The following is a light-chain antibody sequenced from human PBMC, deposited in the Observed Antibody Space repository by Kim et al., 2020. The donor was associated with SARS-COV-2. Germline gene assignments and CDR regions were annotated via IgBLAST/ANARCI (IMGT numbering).Light chain of an antibody. CDR2: DVT. Sequence: SIPISGTGTTNDVSGFNYVSWYQQHPGKAPKLIIFDVTNRPSGVSNRFSGSKSGNTASLTISGLQAADEADYYCSSYITRTGLYVFGAGTKVTVL. J-gene: IGLJ1*01. CDR1: TNDVSGFNY. V-gene: IGLV2-14*03. CDR3: SSYITRTGLYV.